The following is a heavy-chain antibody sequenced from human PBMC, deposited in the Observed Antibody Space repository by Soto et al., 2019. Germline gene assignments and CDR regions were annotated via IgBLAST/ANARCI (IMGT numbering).Heavy chain of an antibody. D-gene: IGHD3-10*01. CDR2: INAGNGNT. CDR3: ARPPGGPMTPGDY. CDR1: GYTFTSYA. J-gene: IGHJ4*02. Sequence: QVQLVQSGAEEKKPGASVKVSCKASGYTFTSYAMHWVRQAPGQRLEWMGWINAGNGNTKYSQKFQGRVTITRDTSASTAYMEVSSLRSEDTAVYYCARPPGGPMTPGDYWGQGALVTVSS. V-gene: IGHV1-3*05.